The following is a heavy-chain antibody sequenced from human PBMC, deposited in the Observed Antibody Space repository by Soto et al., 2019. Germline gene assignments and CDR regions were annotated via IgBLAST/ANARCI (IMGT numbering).Heavy chain of an antibody. CDR1: GYIFVNYG. J-gene: IGHJ6*02. CDR2: TSPYTGDT. Sequence: QVQLVQSGDEMKKPGASVRVSCKASGYIFVNYGIAWVRQAPGQGLEWMGWTSPYTGDTHSASKVQGRLTMTTDTPTSTAYMDLGSLTSDDTAVYYCAMVDNYVTPTPQDVWGQGTTVTVSS. D-gene: IGHD3-16*01. CDR3: AMVDNYVTPTPQDV. V-gene: IGHV1-18*01.